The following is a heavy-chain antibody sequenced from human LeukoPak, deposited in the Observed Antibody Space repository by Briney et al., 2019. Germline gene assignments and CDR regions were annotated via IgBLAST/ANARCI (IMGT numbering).Heavy chain of an antibody. CDR2: INPNSGGT. CDR3: ARGRKAMYDFWSGYEGYMDV. D-gene: IGHD3-3*01. J-gene: IGHJ6*03. V-gene: IGHV1-2*06. Sequence: GASVKVSCKASGYTFTGYYMHWVQQAPGQGLEWMGRINPNSGGTNYAQKFQGRVTMTRDTSISTAYMELSRLRSDDTAVYYCARGRKAMYDFWSGYEGYMDVWGKGTTVTVSS. CDR1: GYTFTGYY.